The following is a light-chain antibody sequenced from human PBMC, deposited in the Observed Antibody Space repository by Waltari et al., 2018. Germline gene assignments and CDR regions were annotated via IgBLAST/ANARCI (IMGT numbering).Light chain of an antibody. CDR3: QQYESYSN. CDR2: EAS. CDR1: QTISNW. Sequence: DIQMIQSPSTLSASVGASGTMTCRASQTISNWLAWYQQKPGKAPKLLIYEASKLESGVPSRFSGSGSGTEFTLTIDSLQPDDFATYYCQQYESYSNFGQGTKLDIK. J-gene: IGKJ2*01. V-gene: IGKV1-5*03.